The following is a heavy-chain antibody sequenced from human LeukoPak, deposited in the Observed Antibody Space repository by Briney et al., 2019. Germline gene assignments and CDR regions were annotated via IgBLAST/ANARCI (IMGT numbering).Heavy chain of an antibody. D-gene: IGHD6-19*01. V-gene: IGHV1-24*01. CDR3: ASLGGNQWLVLGYYYGMDV. Sequence: ASVKVSCKVSGYTLIELSMHWVRQASGKGLEWMGGFDLEDGETIYAQNFQGRVTMTEDTSTDTAYMELSSLRSEDTAVYYCASLGGNQWLVLGYYYGMDVWGQGTTVTVSS. CDR2: FDLEDGET. J-gene: IGHJ6*02. CDR1: GYTLIELS.